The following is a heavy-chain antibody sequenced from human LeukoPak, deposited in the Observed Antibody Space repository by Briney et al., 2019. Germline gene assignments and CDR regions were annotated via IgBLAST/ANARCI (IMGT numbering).Heavy chain of an antibody. CDR2: IKPDGSEK. V-gene: IGHV3-7*01. Sequence: GGSLRLSCAASGFTFSNFWMSWVRQAPGKGLEWVANIKPDGSEKYYVDSVRGRFTISRDNAKNSLFLQLNGLRADDTAVYYCARGPGGAYATYYFDSWGLGTLVTVSS. CDR3: ARGPGGAYATYYFDS. J-gene: IGHJ4*02. CDR1: GFTFSNFW. D-gene: IGHD1-26*01.